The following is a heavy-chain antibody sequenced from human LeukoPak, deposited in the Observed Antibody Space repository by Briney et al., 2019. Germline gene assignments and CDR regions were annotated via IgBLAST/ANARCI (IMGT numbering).Heavy chain of an antibody. Sequence: AGGSLRLSCAASGFTVSSNYMSWVRQAPGKGLEWVSVIYSGGSTYYADSVKGRFTISRDNSKNTLYLQMNSLRVEDTAIYYCAKASWVSDADAVLWGQGTLVTVSS. CDR3: AKASWVSDADAVL. J-gene: IGHJ4*02. CDR1: GFTVSSNY. D-gene: IGHD3-16*01. V-gene: IGHV3-53*01. CDR2: IYSGGST.